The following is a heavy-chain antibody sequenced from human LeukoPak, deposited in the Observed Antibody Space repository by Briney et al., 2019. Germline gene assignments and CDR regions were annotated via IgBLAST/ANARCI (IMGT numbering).Heavy chain of an antibody. J-gene: IGHJ3*02. D-gene: IGHD2-2*01. Sequence: EASVKVSCKVSGYTLTELSMHWVRQAPGKGLEWMGGFDPEDGETIYAQKFQGRVTMTEDTSTDTAYMELSSLRSEDTAVYYCATGGIVVVPAATTGAFDIWGQGTMVTVSS. CDR3: ATGGIVVVPAATTGAFDI. CDR1: GYTLTELS. CDR2: FDPEDGET. V-gene: IGHV1-24*01.